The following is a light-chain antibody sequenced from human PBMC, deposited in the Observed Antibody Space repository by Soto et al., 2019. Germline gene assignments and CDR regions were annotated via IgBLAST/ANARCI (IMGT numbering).Light chain of an antibody. J-gene: IGKJ4*01. CDR3: QQYGSSPLT. CDR2: STS. Sequence: EIVLTQSPVTLSFSVGERVTLSCRASQSVSSYLAWYQQTPGQAPRLLIYSTSNRANGTQARFSGSGSGTEFTLTISRLEPEDFPVYYCQQYGSSPLTFGGGTTVEIK. CDR1: QSVSSY. V-gene: IGKV3-20*01.